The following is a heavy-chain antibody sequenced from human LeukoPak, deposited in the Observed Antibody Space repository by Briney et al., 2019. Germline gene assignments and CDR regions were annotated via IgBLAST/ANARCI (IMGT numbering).Heavy chain of an antibody. Sequence: SVKVSCKASGGTFSSYAISWVRQAPGQGLEWMGGIIPIFGTANYAQKFQGRVTITADKSTSTAYMELSSLRSEDTAVYYCARSLGYYYDSSGYYGYWGQGTLVTVSS. CDR1: GGTFSSYA. CDR2: IIPIFGTA. CDR3: ARSLGYYYDSSGYYGY. V-gene: IGHV1-69*06. D-gene: IGHD3-22*01. J-gene: IGHJ4*02.